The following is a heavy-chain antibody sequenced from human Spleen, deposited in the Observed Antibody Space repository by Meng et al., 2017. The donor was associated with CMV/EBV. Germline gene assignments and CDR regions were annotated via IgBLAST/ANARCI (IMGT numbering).Heavy chain of an antibody. CDR1: GYSFTGYY. J-gene: IGHJ4*02. CDR3: AGYCSGGSCYAWEFDY. Sequence: SGYSFTGYYIHWVRQAPGQGLEWTGWINPSTGATNVAQKFQGRVTMATDTSISTAYMELTRLTSDDTAVYYCAGYCSGGSCYAWEFDYWGQGTLVTVSS. D-gene: IGHD2-15*01. CDR2: INPSTGAT. V-gene: IGHV1-2*02.